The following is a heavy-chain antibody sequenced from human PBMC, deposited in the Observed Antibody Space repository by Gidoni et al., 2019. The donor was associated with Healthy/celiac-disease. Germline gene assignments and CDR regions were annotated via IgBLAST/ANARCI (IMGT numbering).Heavy chain of an antibody. J-gene: IGHJ4*02. CDR1: GYTFTSYG. V-gene: IGHV1-18*01. Sequence: QVQLVQSGAEVKKPGASVKVSCKASGYTFTSYGISWVRQAPGQVLAWMGWISAYNGNTNYAQKLQGRVTMTTDTDTSTAYMELRSLSADDTAVDDCSRDLRMTELDYWGQGTLVTVSS. CDR2: ISAYNGNT. CDR3: SRDLRMTELDY. D-gene: IGHD2-8*01.